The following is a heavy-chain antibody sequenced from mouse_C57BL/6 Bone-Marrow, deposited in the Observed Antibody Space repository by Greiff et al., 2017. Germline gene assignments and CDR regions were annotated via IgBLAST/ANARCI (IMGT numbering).Heavy chain of an antibody. Sequence: QVQLQQSGAELVKPGASVKLSCKASGYTFTEYTIHWVTQRSGQGLEWIGWFYPGSGSIKYNEKFKDKATLTADKSSSTVYMELSRLTSEDSAVYFCARHEEAPYYYCSSYDYAMDYWGQGTSVTVSS. CDR1: GYTFTEYT. CDR3: ARHEEAPYYYCSSYDYAMDY. J-gene: IGHJ4*01. V-gene: IGHV1-62-2*01. D-gene: IGHD1-1*01. CDR2: FYPGSGSI.